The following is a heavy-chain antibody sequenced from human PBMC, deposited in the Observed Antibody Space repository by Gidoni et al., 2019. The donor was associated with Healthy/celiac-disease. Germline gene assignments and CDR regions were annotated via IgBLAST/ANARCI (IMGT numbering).Heavy chain of an antibody. CDR1: GYTFTSYY. J-gene: IGHJ4*02. V-gene: IGHV1-46*01. D-gene: IGHD3-22*01. CDR3: ARDPSPFDYYDSSGYYSPFDY. CDR2: INPSGGST. Sequence: QVQLVQSGAEVKKPGASVKVSCKASGYTFTSYYMHWVRQAPGQGLEWMGIINPSGGSTSYAQKFQGRVTMTRDTSTSTVYMELSSLRSEDTAVYYCARDPSPFDYYDSSGYYSPFDYWGQGTLVTVSS.